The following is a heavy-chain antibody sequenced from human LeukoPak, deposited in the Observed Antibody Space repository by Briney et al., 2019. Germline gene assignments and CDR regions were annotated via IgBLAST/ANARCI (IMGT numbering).Heavy chain of an antibody. Sequence: GGSLRLSCAASGFTFSSYWMNWVRQAPGKGLEWVANIKQDGSEKYYVDSVKGRFTIPRDNAKNSLYLQMNSLRAEDTAVYYCARDPTMYYDYVWGSYRHGSPFGYWGQGTLVTVSS. CDR1: GFTFSSYW. CDR2: IKQDGSEK. D-gene: IGHD3-16*02. V-gene: IGHV3-7*01. J-gene: IGHJ4*02. CDR3: ARDPTMYYDYVWGSYRHGSPFGY.